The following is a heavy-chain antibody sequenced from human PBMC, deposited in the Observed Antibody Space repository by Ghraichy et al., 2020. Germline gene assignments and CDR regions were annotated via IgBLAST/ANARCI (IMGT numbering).Heavy chain of an antibody. V-gene: IGHV3-23*01. Sequence: GGSLRLSCTVSGFTFSSYAMSWVRQAPGKGLEYVSAIIGSGGSTYYADSVKGRFTISRDNSKNTLYLQMNSLRAEDTAVYYCAKESLYGLGSYSAYDLDCWGQGTLVTVSS. CDR2: IIGSGGST. J-gene: IGHJ4*02. D-gene: IGHD3-10*01. CDR1: GFTFSSYA. CDR3: AKESLYGLGSYSAYDLDC.